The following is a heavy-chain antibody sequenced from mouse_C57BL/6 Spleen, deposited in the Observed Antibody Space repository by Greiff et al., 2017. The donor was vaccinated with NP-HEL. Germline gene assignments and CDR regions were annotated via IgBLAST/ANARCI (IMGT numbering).Heavy chain of an antibody. CDR2: IDPSDSYT. CDR1: GYTFTSYW. CDR3: ARVWSYAMDY. J-gene: IGHJ4*01. D-gene: IGHD2-10*02. Sequence: QVHVKQPGAELVMPGASVKLSCKASGYTFTSYWMHWVKQRPGQGLEWIGEIDPSDSYTNYNQKFKGKSTLTVDKSSSTAYMQLSSLTSEDSAVYYCARVWSYAMDYWGQGTSVTVSS. V-gene: IGHV1-69*01.